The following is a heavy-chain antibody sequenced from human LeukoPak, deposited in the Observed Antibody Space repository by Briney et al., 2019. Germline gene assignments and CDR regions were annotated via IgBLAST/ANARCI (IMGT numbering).Heavy chain of an antibody. CDR1: GGSLSSYY. D-gene: IGHD6-13*01. CDR3: ARDKAAAGGGMDY. J-gene: IGHJ4*02. V-gene: IGHV4-59*01. Sequence: PSETLSLTCTVSGGSLSSYYWSWIRQPPGKGLEWIGYIFYTGSTKYNPSLKSRVTISVDSSKNQFSLKLTSVTAADTAVYYCARDKAAAGGGMDYWGQGTLVTVSS. CDR2: IFYTGST.